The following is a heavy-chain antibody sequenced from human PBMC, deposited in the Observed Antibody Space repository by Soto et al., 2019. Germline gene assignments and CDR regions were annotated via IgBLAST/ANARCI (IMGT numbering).Heavy chain of an antibody. J-gene: IGHJ4*02. CDR3: ASGASRWYPYFFDS. V-gene: IGHV1-69*01. CDR2: IIPYYNTL. CDR1: EGTFNGYA. Sequence: QAQVVQSGAEVRKPGSSVKLSCKASEGTFNGYAIAWVRQAPGQGLEWMGGIIPYYNTLNYAQKFQDRVTITADDSTNTVYMELSSLRPDDTAVYFCASGASRWYPYFFDSWAQGTLVTVSS. D-gene: IGHD6-13*01.